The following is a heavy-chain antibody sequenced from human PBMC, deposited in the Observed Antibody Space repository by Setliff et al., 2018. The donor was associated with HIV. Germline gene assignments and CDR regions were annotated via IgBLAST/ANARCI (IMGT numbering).Heavy chain of an antibody. V-gene: IGHV1-3*03. CDR1: GYSFTGYY. J-gene: IGHJ5*02. CDR3: ARERDSSGFQFDP. D-gene: IGHD3-22*01. CDR2: INAGIGNT. Sequence: ASVKVSCKASGYSFTGYYVNCVRQAPGQRLEWMGWINAGIGNTKYSQELQGRVTITRDTSASTAYMVLSSLRSDDMAVYYCARERDSSGFQFDPWGQGTLVTVSS.